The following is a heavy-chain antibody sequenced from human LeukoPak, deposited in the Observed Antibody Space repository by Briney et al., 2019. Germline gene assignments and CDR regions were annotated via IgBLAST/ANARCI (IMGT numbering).Heavy chain of an antibody. CDR2: IYHSGST. J-gene: IGHJ5*02. D-gene: IGHD4-17*01. V-gene: IGHV4-4*02. Sequence: XXPXXGLEWIGEIYHSGSTNYNPSLKRRVTISVDKSKNQFSLKLSSVTAADTAVYYCARAVDYGDYGWFDPWGQGTLVTVSS. CDR3: ARAVDYGDYGWFDP.